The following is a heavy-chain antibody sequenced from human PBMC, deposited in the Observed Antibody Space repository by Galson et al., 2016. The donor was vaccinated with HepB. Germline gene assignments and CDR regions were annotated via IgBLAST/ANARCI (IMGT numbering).Heavy chain of an antibody. CDR2: IYYTGGT. CDR3: ARVSRAAAAD. V-gene: IGHV4-61*03. D-gene: IGHD6-13*01. Sequence: EPLSLTCTVSGGSVNTVDYYWSWIRRPPGKGLEWIGYIYYTGGTNYNPSLKSRVTISVDTSKSHFSLKLSSVTAADTAVYYCARVSRAAAADWGQGTLVTVSS. CDR1: GGSVNTVDYY. J-gene: IGHJ1*01.